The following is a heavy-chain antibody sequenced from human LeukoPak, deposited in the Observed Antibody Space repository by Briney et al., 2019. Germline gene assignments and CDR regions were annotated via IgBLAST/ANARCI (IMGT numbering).Heavy chain of an antibody. CDR3: AKDYYYGSGSYRESFDY. D-gene: IGHD3-10*01. CDR1: GFTFSSCW. Sequence: PGGSLRLSCAASGFTFSSCWMNWVRQAPGKGLEWVSAISGSGGSTYYADSVKGRFTISRDNSKNTLYLQMNSLRAEDTAVYYCAKDYYYGSGSYRESFDYWGQGTLVTVSS. J-gene: IGHJ4*02. CDR2: ISGSGGST. V-gene: IGHV3-23*01.